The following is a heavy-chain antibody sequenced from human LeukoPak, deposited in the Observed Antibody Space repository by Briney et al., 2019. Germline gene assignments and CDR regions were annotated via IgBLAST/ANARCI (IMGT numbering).Heavy chain of an antibody. CDR2: ISSSGRNL. CDR1: GFTFNNYE. V-gene: IGHV3-48*03. Sequence: PGGSLRLSCAASGFTFNNYEMNWVRQAPGKGLECISYISSSGRNLYYADSVKGRFTISRDNAKNSLHLQMDSLRVEDTAVYYCTGGRTTGNHDYWGQGTLVTVSS. J-gene: IGHJ4*02. D-gene: IGHD1-1*01. CDR3: TGGRTTGNHDY.